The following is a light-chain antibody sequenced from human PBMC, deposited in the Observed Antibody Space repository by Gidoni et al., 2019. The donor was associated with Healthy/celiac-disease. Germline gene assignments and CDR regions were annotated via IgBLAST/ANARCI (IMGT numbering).Light chain of an antibody. Sequence: DIQMTQSPSTLSASVGDRVTITCRASQSISSWLDWYQQKPGKAPKLLIYKASSLESGVPSRFSGSGSGTEFTLTISSLQPDDFATYYCKQYNSFRTFGQGTKVEIK. CDR3: KQYNSFRT. CDR2: KAS. J-gene: IGKJ1*01. V-gene: IGKV1-5*03. CDR1: QSISSW.